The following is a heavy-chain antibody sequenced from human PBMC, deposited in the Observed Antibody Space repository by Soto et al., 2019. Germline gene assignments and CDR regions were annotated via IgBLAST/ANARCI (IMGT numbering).Heavy chain of an antibody. Sequence: GGALRLSCAASGFTSDDYTMHWVRQAPGKGLEWGSLISWDGGSTYYADSVKGRFTISRDNSKNSLYLQMNSLRTEDTALYYCAKDTGIAGAGRHGFDIWGQRTMVTVSS. D-gene: IGHD6-13*01. J-gene: IGHJ3*02. CDR3: AKDTGIAGAGRHGFDI. V-gene: IGHV3-43*01. CDR1: GFTSDDYT. CDR2: ISWDGGST.